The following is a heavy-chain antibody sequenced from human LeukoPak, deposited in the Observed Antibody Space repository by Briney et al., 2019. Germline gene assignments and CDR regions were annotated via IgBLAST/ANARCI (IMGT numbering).Heavy chain of an antibody. Sequence: SETLSLTCTVSGSSISSYYWSWIRQPPGKGLEWIGYIYYSGSTNYNPSLKSRVTISVDTSKNQFSLKLSSVTAADTAVYYCAREGYSGSAGSDFDYWGQGTLVTVSS. CDR1: GSSISSYY. CDR2: IYYSGST. CDR3: AREGYSGSAGSDFDY. D-gene: IGHD1-26*01. V-gene: IGHV4-59*01. J-gene: IGHJ4*02.